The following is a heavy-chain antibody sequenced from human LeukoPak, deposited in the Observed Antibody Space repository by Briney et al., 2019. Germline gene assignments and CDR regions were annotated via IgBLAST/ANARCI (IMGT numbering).Heavy chain of an antibody. V-gene: IGHV3-21*01. Sequence: GGSLRLSCIGSDFSFSSQAMNWVRQAPGKGLEWVSSISSSSSYIYYADSVKGRFTISRDNAKNSLYLQMNSLRAEDTAVYYCASDMYYYDSSGYPPPLDYWGQGTLVTVSS. CDR1: DFSFSSQA. CDR2: ISSSSSYI. CDR3: ASDMYYYDSSGYPPPLDY. J-gene: IGHJ4*02. D-gene: IGHD3-22*01.